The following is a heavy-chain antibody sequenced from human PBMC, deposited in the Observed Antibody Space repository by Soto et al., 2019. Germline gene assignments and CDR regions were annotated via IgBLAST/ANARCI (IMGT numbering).Heavy chain of an antibody. J-gene: IGHJ4*02. CDR1: GYTFTSYA. D-gene: IGHD1-1*01. CDR3: TKGLGCNCAAF. CDR2: INGGNGKT. V-gene: IGHV1-3*01. Sequence: ASVKVSCKASGYTFTSYAIHWVRQAPEQRLEWMGWINGGNGKTEYSQKFQGRVTITRDTSASTAYMELSSLRSEDTAVYYCTKGLGCNCAAFRGQGTLVPVSS.